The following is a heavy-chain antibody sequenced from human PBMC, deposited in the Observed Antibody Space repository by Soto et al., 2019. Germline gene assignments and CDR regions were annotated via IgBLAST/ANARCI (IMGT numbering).Heavy chain of an antibody. CDR1: GYTLPELS. CDR3: AIEVLRSNQFYH. CDR2: FDLENGGT. D-gene: IGHD6-13*01. J-gene: IGHJ4*02. Sequence: ASMRVSYQQSGYTLPELSIPWVRQAPGEGLEWMGGFDLENGGTTYAQRFQGRVTMTEESSADTPYMELSSLRSEDTAVYYCAIEVLRSNQFYHWGQGTMVTVSS. V-gene: IGHV1-24*01.